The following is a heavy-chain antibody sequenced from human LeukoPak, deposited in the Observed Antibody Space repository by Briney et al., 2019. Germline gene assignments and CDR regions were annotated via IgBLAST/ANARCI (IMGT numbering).Heavy chain of an antibody. CDR3: ARGDTAMVRPLDY. Sequence: ASVKVSCKASGYTFTGYYMHWVRQAPGQGLEWMGWINPNSRGTNNAQKFQGRVTMTRDTSISTAYMELSRLRSDDTAVYYCARGDTAMVRPLDYWGQGTLVTVSS. V-gene: IGHV1-2*02. CDR2: INPNSRGT. D-gene: IGHD5-18*01. CDR1: GYTFTGYY. J-gene: IGHJ4*02.